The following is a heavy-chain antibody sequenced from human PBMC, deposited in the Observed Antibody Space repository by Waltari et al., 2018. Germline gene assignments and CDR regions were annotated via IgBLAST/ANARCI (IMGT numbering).Heavy chain of an antibody. CDR2: IYKHGNT. CDR3: TRDPAGGIDV. Sequence: QVQLQESGPGLVKPSETLSLTCNVSGDSINSGSYFWSWIRQPAGEGLEFIGRIYKHGNTISNPSLTGRVTITMDMARNQFSLRLKSVTAADTAVYYCTRDPAGGIDVWGQGTLVTVSS. CDR1: GDSINSGSYF. V-gene: IGHV4-61*02. J-gene: IGHJ4*02. D-gene: IGHD3-16*01.